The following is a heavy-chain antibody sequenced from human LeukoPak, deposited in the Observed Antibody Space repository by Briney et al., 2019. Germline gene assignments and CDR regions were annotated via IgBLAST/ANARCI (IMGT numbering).Heavy chain of an antibody. CDR1: PFTFSSYG. D-gene: IGHD2-8*01. V-gene: IGHV3-30*02. Sequence: GGSLRLSCAASPFTFSSYGMHWVRQAPGKGREWVAYIQYDGSNQQYADSVKGRFSISRDSPKNILYLQMNSLRAEDTAVYYCAKDRCSNGVGCYYYYMDVWGKGTTVTISS. CDR2: IQYDGSNQ. CDR3: AKDRCSNGVGCYYYYMDV. J-gene: IGHJ6*03.